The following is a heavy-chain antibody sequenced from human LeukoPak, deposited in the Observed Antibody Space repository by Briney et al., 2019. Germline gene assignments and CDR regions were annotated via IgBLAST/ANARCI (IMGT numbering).Heavy chain of an antibody. CDR3: ARGAADYYDSSGYYYVD. J-gene: IGHJ4*02. V-gene: IGHV1-69*01. CDR2: IIPIFGTA. CDR1: GGTFSSYA. D-gene: IGHD3-22*01. Sequence: SVKVSCKASGGTFSSYAISWVRQAPGQGLEWMGGIIPIFGTANYAQKFQGRVTITADESTSTAYMELSSLRSEDTAVYYCARGAADYYDSSGYYYVDWGQGTLVTVSS.